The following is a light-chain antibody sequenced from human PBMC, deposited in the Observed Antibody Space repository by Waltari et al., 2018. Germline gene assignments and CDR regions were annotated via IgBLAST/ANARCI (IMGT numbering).Light chain of an antibody. CDR3: APWDDSLSGWV. J-gene: IGLJ3*02. Sequence: QSVLPQPPSASVAPGQRVTTSCSGTSSNHGNNYVSWYQQLPGTVPKLLIYRNYQRASGVPDRFSGSKSGTSASLAISGPRSEDEAYYYCAPWDDSLSGWVFGGGTKLTVL. CDR1: SSNHGNNY. V-gene: IGLV1-47*01. CDR2: RNY.